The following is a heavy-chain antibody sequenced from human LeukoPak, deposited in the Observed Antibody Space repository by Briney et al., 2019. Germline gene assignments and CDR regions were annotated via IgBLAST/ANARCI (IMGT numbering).Heavy chain of an antibody. CDR3: ARDGGWGYYDL. J-gene: IGHJ4*02. Sequence: PGGSLRLSCVASGFTFSTSWVTWVRQAPGKGLEWVANIDKHGSGRYYVDSVKGRFAISRDYANNSVFLQMNSLRAEDTSVYYCARDGGWGYYDLWGQGTPVTVSS. D-gene: IGHD3-16*01. V-gene: IGHV3-7*01. CDR2: IDKHGSGR. CDR1: GFTFSTSW.